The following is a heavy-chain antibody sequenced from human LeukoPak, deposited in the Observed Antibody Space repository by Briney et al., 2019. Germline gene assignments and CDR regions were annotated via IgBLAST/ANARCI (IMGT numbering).Heavy chain of an antibody. V-gene: IGHV1-58*02. CDR2: IVVGSGNT. Sequence: SVKVSCKASGFTFTSSAMQWVRQARGQRLEWIGGIVVGSGNTNYAQKFQERVTITRDMSTSTAYMELSSLRSEDTAVYYCAAPLVSGSYYIEDDAFDIWGQGTMVTVSS. CDR1: GFTFTSSA. D-gene: IGHD1-26*01. CDR3: AAPLVSGSYYIEDDAFDI. J-gene: IGHJ3*02.